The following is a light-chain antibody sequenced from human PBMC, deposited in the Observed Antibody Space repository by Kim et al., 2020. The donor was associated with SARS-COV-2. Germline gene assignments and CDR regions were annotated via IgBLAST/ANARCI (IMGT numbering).Light chain of an antibody. CDR3: AAWDDTLNGWV. V-gene: IGLV1-36*01. CDR1: NSNIAINS. CDR2: YDH. J-gene: IGLJ3*02. Sequence: RQMVTISCSGSNSNIAINSVNWYQQLPGKAPQLLIYYDHLLPSGVSDRFSGSKSGTSASLAISGLQSEDEADYYCAAWDDTLNGWVFGGGTQLTVL.